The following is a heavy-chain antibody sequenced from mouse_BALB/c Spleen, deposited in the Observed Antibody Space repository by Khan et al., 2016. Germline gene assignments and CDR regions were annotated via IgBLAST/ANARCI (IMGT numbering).Heavy chain of an antibody. J-gene: IGHJ4*01. CDR1: GCTFSSYT. V-gene: IGHV5-12-2*01. CDR2: ISNGGGST. Sequence: EVELVESGGGLVQPGGSLKLSCAASGCTFSSYTMSWVRQTPEKRLEWVAYISNGGGSTYYPDTVKGRFTISRDNAKNTLYLQMSSLKSEDTAMYYCARSLLRLYAMDYWGQGTSVTVSS. CDR3: ARSLLRLYAMDY. D-gene: IGHD1-2*01.